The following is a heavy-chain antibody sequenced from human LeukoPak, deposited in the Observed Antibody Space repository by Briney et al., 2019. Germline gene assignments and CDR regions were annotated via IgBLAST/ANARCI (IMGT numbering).Heavy chain of an antibody. Sequence: PGGSLRLSCAASGFAFSGYEMYWVRQAPGKELEWVSYISSSGGTRYYADSVKGRFTISRDNAKNSLYLQMNSLRAEDTAVYYCATLTVASSFDYWGQGTLVTVSS. CDR1: GFAFSGYE. D-gene: IGHD6-19*01. V-gene: IGHV3-48*03. CDR3: ATLTVASSFDY. J-gene: IGHJ4*02. CDR2: ISSSGGTR.